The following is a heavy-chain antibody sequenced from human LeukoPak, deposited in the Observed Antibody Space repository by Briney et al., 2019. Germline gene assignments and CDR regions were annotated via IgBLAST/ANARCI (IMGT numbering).Heavy chain of an antibody. CDR2: ISSSSSYI. J-gene: IGHJ4*02. D-gene: IGHD3-3*01. Sequence: TGGSLRLSCAASGFTFSSYSMNWVSQAPGKGLEWVSSISSSSSYIYYADSVKGRFTISRDNAKNSLYLQMNSLRAEDTAVYYCARPSYYDFWSGYYSAPFDYWGQGTLVTVSS. CDR3: ARPSYYDFWSGYYSAPFDY. CDR1: GFTFSSYS. V-gene: IGHV3-21*01.